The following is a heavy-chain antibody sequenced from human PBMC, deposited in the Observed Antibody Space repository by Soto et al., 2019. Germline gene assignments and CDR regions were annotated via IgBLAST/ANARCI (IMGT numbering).Heavy chain of an antibody. J-gene: IGHJ6*02. CDR1: GCTFNSYS. CDR2: IISSSTFI. Sequence: EGSLRLSCAASGCTFNSYSMNWVRQPPGKGLEWVSSIISSSTFIYDSDSVKGLFFISRDNAKNSLFLQMNSLIAEDTAVYFCARGRPTGYSYYGMDVWGQGTTVTVSS. V-gene: IGHV3-21*01. CDR3: ARGRPTGYSYYGMDV. D-gene: IGHD1-1*01.